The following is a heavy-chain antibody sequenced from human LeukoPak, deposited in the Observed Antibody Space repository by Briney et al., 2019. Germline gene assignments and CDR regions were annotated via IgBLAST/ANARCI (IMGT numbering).Heavy chain of an antibody. J-gene: IGHJ4*02. CDR1: GYTLTGYY. CDR2: INPNSCGT. D-gene: IGHD6-13*01. V-gene: IGHV1-2*02. Sequence: ASVKVSCKASGYTLTGYYMHRVRQAPGQGLEWMGWINPNSCGTNYAQKVQGRVTMTRDTSISTAYMELSRLRSDDTAVYYCARPRSIAAAGTGFDYWGQGTLVTVSS. CDR3: ARPRSIAAAGTGFDY.